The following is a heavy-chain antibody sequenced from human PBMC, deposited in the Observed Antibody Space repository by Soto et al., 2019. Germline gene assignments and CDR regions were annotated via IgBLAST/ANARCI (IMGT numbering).Heavy chain of an antibody. J-gene: IGHJ6*02. CDR2: INAGNGNT. Sequence: QVQLVQSGAEEKKPGASVKVSCKASGYTFTSYAMHWVHQAPGQRLEWMGWINAGNGNTKYSQKFQGRVTITRDTSASTAYMELSSLRSEDTAVYYCARDHVAAAGTSWYYYYGMDVWGQGTTVTVSS. D-gene: IGHD6-13*01. V-gene: IGHV1-3*05. CDR3: ARDHVAAAGTSWYYYYGMDV. CDR1: GYTFTSYA.